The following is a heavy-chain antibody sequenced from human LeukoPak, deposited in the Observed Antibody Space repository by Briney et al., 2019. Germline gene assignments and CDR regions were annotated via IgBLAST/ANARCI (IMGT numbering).Heavy chain of an antibody. D-gene: IGHD1-26*01. CDR1: GKSLNGHY. CDR3: AKNGQSGFSFDP. Sequence: SETLSLTCAVYGKSLNGHYWSWIRQSPGKGLEWIGEGSERGGTKFNPSLKSRVTISADTSKNQFSLKLSSVTAADTAVYHCAKNGQSGFSFDPWGRGTLVTVSS. J-gene: IGHJ5*02. CDR2: GSERGGT. V-gene: IGHV4-34*01.